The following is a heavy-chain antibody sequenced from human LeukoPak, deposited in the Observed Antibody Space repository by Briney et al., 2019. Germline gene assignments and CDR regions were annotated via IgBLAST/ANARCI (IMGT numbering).Heavy chain of an antibody. CDR2: IYYSGST. J-gene: IGHJ4*02. Sequence: SETLSLTCTVSGGSISSYYWSWIRQPPGKGLEWIGYIYYSGSTNYNPSLKSRVTISVDTSKNQFSLKLSSVTAAGTAVYYCARARADDYDILTGYLDYWGQGTLVTVSS. CDR1: GGSISSYY. D-gene: IGHD3-9*01. CDR3: ARARADDYDILTGYLDY. V-gene: IGHV4-59*01.